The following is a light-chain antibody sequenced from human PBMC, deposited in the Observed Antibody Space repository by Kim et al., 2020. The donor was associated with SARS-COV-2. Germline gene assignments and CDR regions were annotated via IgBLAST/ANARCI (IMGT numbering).Light chain of an antibody. J-gene: IGLJ2*01. Sequence: VSPGQTATMTCSGDGLGNKFVCWYQQKPGQSPVLVIYEDTKRPSGTPERFSGSNSGNTASLTITATQAMDEADYYCQAWDSKQVVFVGGTQLTVL. CDR2: EDT. CDR1: GLGNKF. CDR3: QAWDSKQVV. V-gene: IGLV3-1*01.